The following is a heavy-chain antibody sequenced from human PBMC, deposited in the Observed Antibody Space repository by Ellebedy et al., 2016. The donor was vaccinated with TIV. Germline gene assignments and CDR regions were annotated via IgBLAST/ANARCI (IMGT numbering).Heavy chain of an antibody. D-gene: IGHD2-2*01. CDR1: GYTFTSYG. CDR3: ARDSPLKYTSSTSKSYYYGMDV. V-gene: IGHV1-18*01. J-gene: IGHJ6*02. Sequence: ASVKVSCKASGYTFTSYGISWVRQAPGQGLEWMGWISAYNGNTNYAQKLQGRVTMTRDTSTSTVYMELRSLRSDDTAVYYCARDSPLKYTSSTSKSYYYGMDVWGQGTTVTVS. CDR2: ISAYNGNT.